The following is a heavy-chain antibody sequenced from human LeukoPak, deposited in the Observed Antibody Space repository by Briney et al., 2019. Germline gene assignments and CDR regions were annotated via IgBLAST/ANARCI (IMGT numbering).Heavy chain of an antibody. CDR1: GFAVSSNY. CDR3: ARGGRYYESSGYYHDAFDI. D-gene: IGHD3-22*01. Sequence: GGSLRLSCAASGFAVSSNYMSWVRQAPGKGLEWSSVIYSGGGTYYANSVKGRFTISRDNSKNTLYPQMNSLRAEDTAVYYCARGGRYYESSGYYHDAFDIWGQGTMVTVSS. J-gene: IGHJ3*02. CDR2: IYSGGGT. V-gene: IGHV3-53*01.